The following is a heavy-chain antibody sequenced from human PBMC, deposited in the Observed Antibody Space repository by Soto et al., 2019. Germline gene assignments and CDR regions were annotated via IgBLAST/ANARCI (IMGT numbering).Heavy chain of an antibody. J-gene: IGHJ5*02. V-gene: IGHV1-69*13. CDR3: ARTYSSGSNWFDP. Sequence: SVKVSCKASGGTFSSYAISWVRQAPRQGLEWMGGIIPIFGTANYAQKFQGRVTITADESTSTAYMELSSLRSEDTAVYYCARTYSSGSNWFDPWGQGTLVTVSS. CDR1: GGTFSSYA. D-gene: IGHD6-19*01. CDR2: IIPIFGTA.